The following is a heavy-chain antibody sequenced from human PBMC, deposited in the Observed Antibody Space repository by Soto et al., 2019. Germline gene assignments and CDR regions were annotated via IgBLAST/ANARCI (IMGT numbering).Heavy chain of an antibody. D-gene: IGHD2-15*01. V-gene: IGHV4-30-2*06. CDR1: GGSISSGDHY. Sequence: PSETLSLTCSVSGGSISSGDHYWSWIRQSPGKGLEWIGYIYHSGSTYYNPSLKSRVTISVDRSKNQFSLKLSSVTAADTAVYYCAKGGWCSGGSCYTAFDIWGQGTMVTVSS. CDR3: AKGGWCSGGSCYTAFDI. J-gene: IGHJ3*02. CDR2: IYHSGST.